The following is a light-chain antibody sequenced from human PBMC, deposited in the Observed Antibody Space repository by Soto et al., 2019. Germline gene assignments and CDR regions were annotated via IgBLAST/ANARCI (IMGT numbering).Light chain of an antibody. J-gene: IGKJ5*01. CDR3: QQSYSTPPIT. CDR2: AAS. V-gene: IGKV1-39*01. CDR1: QGISSY. Sequence: HLSQSPSSLSASVGYRFTITCRAGQGISSYLNWYQQKPVKAPKLLXYAASSLQSGVPSRFSGSGSGTDFTLTISSLQHEDFSTYYCQQSYSTPPITFGQGTRLEIK.